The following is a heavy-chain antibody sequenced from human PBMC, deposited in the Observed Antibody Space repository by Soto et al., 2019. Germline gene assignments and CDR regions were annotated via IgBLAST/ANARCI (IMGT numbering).Heavy chain of an antibody. CDR1: GFTFSSYA. J-gene: IGHJ4*02. CDR3: AKGSYYYDSSGYLYYFDY. Sequence: GGSLRLSCAASGFTFSSYAMSWVRQAPGKGLEWVSAISGSGGSTYYADSVKGRFTISRDNSKNTLYLQMNSLRAEDTAVYYCAKGSYYYDSSGYLYYFDYWGQGTLVTVSS. V-gene: IGHV3-23*01. D-gene: IGHD3-22*01. CDR2: ISGSGGST.